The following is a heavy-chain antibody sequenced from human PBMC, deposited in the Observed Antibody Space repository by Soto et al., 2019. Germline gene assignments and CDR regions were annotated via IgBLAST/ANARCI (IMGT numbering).Heavy chain of an antibody. CDR3: ARDAIKAWVSSGWYYFDY. Sequence: PGGSLRLSCAASGFTFSSYSMNWVRQAPGKGLEWVSSISSSSSYIYYADSVKGRFTISRDNAKNSLYLQMNSLRAEDTAVYYCARDAIKAWVSSGWYYFDYWGQGTLVTVSS. V-gene: IGHV3-21*01. J-gene: IGHJ4*02. D-gene: IGHD6-19*01. CDR1: GFTFSSYS. CDR2: ISSSSSYI.